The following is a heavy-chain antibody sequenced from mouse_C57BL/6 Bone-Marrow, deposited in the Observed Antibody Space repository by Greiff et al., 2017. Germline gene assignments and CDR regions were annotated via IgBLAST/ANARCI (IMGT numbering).Heavy chain of an antibody. CDR1: GYSFTSYY. CDR2: IYPGSGNT. Sequence: LKESGPELVKPGASVKISCKASGYSFTSYYIHWVKQRPGQGLEWIGWIYPGSGNTKYNEKFKGKATLTADTSSSPAYMQLSSLTSEDSAVYYFARYDGYHWYFDVWGTGTTVTVSS. V-gene: IGHV1-66*01. D-gene: IGHD2-3*01. J-gene: IGHJ1*03. CDR3: ARYDGYHWYFDV.